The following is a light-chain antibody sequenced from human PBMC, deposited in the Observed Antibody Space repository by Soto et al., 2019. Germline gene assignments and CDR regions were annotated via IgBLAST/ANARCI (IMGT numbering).Light chain of an antibody. CDR2: AAS. CDR3: LQHSTYPLT. CDR1: QGIRND. V-gene: IGKV1-17*01. Sequence: DIQMTQFPSSLSASVGDRVTITCRASQGIRNDLGWYQQKPGKAPKRLIYAASSLQSGVPARFSGSGSGTELTLAISSLQPEDSATFYCLQHSTYPLTFGQGTKVEIK. J-gene: IGKJ1*01.